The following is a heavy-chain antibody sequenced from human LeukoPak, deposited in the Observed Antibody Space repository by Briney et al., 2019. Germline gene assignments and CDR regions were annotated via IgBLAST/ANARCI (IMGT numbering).Heavy chain of an antibody. CDR3: ARGYYDSSGYPSGGMDV. D-gene: IGHD3-22*01. J-gene: IGHJ6*02. CDR1: GYTFTGYY. V-gene: IGHV1-2*02. Sequence: GASVKVSCKASGYTFTGYYMHWVRQAPGQGLEWMGWINPNSGGTNYAQTFQGRVTMTRDTSISTAYMELSRLRSDDTAVYYCARGYYDSSGYPSGGMDVWGQGTTVTVSS. CDR2: INPNSGGT.